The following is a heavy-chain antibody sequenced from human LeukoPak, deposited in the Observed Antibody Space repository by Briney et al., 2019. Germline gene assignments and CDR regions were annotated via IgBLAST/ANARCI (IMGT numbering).Heavy chain of an antibody. CDR3: ANTKWSSGVDAFDI. CDR2: ISSSGSTI. D-gene: IGHD2-15*01. CDR1: GFTFSNYE. J-gene: IGHJ3*02. Sequence: GGSLILSCVASGFTFSNYEMNWVRQAPGKGLEWVSYISSSGSTIYYADSVKGRFTISRDNAKNSLYLQMNSLRAEDTAVYYCANTKWSSGVDAFDIWGQGTMVTVSS. V-gene: IGHV3-48*03.